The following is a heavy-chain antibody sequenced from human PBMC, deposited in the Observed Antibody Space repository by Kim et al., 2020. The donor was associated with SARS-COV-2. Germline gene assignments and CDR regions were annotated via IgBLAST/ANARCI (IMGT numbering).Heavy chain of an antibody. CDR3: ATSLQGIAVEGGY. CDR2: ISGSGGST. J-gene: IGHJ4*02. V-gene: IGHV3-23*01. CDR1: GFTFSSYA. D-gene: IGHD6-19*01. Sequence: GGSLRLSCAASGFTFSSYAMSWVRQAPGKGLEWVSAISGSGGSTYYVDSVKGRFTISRDNSKNTLYLQMNSLRAEDTAVYYCATSLQGIAVEGGYWGQGTLVTVSS.